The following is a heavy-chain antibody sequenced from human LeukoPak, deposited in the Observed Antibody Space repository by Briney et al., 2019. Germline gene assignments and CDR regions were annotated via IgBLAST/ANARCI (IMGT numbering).Heavy chain of an antibody. Sequence: AVSVKGRFTISRDNSKNILYLQMNSLRAEDTALYYCAKEVAAVGIGAFDIWGQGTMVTVSS. CDR3: AKEVAAVGIGAFDI. V-gene: IGHV3-23*01. D-gene: IGHD6-13*01. J-gene: IGHJ3*02.